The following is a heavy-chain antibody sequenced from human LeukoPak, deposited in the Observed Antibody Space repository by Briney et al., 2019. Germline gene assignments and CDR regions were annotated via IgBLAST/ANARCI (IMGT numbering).Heavy chain of an antibody. Sequence: GASVKVSCKASGYSFTAYSIVWVRQAPGQGLEWMGWIHPHSGGTAYGKTFQGRATMTRDTSISTAYMELNSLGSDDAAVYYCARLGTGYSLSYWGQGTLVTVSS. CDR2: IHPHSGGT. J-gene: IGHJ4*02. CDR3: ARLGTGYSLSY. CDR1: GYSFTAYS. D-gene: IGHD5-18*01. V-gene: IGHV1-2*02.